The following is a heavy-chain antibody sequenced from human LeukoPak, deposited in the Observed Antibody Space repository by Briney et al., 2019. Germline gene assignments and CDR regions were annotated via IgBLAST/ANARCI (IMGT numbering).Heavy chain of an antibody. D-gene: IGHD3-16*01. V-gene: IGHV4-30-2*01. CDR1: GGSISSGGYS. Sequence: SQTLSLTCAVSGGSISSGGYSWSWIRQPPGKGLEWIGYIYHGGSTYYNPSLKSRVTISVDRSKNQFSLKLSSVTAADTAVYYCARGMPGGYWGQGTLVTVSS. CDR3: ARGMPGGY. J-gene: IGHJ4*02. CDR2: IYHGGST.